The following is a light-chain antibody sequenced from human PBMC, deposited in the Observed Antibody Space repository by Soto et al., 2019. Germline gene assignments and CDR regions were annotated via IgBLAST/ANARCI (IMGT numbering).Light chain of an antibody. Sequence: IRVTESPSALSAYVGDRVTITCRASQGISNYLAWYQQKPGKTPRLLIYGATTLQSGVPSRFSGSGSGTDFALTISSLQPEDFATYYCQQLKSYVTFGQGTRLEI. CDR2: GAT. J-gene: IGKJ5*01. V-gene: IGKV1-9*01. CDR1: QGISNY. CDR3: QQLKSYVT.